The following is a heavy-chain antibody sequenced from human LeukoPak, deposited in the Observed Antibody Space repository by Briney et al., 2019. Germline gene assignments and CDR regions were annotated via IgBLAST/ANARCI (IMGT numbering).Heavy chain of an antibody. CDR1: GFTFSNYW. CDR2: IKHDGSED. CDR3: AKAASKRTDYGDYAFYYYMDV. J-gene: IGHJ6*03. D-gene: IGHD4-17*01. V-gene: IGHV3-7*01. Sequence: GGSLRLSCAASGFTFSNYWMTWVRQAPGKGLEWVANIKHDGSEDYYLDSVKGRFTISRDNAKSSMWLQMNSLRAEDTAVYYCAKAASKRTDYGDYAFYYYMDVWGKGTTVTISS.